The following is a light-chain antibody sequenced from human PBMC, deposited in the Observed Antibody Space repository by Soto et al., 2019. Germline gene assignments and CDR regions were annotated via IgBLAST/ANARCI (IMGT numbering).Light chain of an antibody. Sequence: EIVLTQSPGTLSLSPGERATISCRASQSVSSDYFAWYQQKPGQAPRLLIFDASTRAAGIPDRFSGSGSGTDFTLTISRLEPEDFAVYCCQQYGRSPPTSGQGTKVEIK. V-gene: IGKV3-20*01. CDR1: QSVSSDY. J-gene: IGKJ1*01. CDR3: QQYGRSPPT. CDR2: DAS.